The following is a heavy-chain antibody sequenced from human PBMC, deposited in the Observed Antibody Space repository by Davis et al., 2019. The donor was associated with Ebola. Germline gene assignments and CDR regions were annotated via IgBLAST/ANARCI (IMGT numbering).Heavy chain of an antibody. CDR3: AKGPSSGWYYFDY. CDR1: GFTFSNYA. Sequence: GESLKISCAASGFTFSNYAMSWVRQAPGKGLEWVSAVSGSGGSTYYADSVKGRFTISRDNSKNTLYLQMNSLRAEDTAVYYCAKGPSSGWYYFDYWGQGTLVTVSS. V-gene: IGHV3-23*01. J-gene: IGHJ4*02. D-gene: IGHD6-19*01. CDR2: VSGSGGST.